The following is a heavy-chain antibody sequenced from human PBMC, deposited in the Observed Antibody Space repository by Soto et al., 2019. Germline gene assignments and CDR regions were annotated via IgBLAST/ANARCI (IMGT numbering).Heavy chain of an antibody. Sequence: GASVKVSCKASGFSFTSSAVQWVRQARGQRLEWIGWIVVGSGHTNNAHKFQERVSLTRDMSTSTAYMELSSLRSEDTAVYYCAREGIPAIVATNYYYGMDVWGQGTTVTVSS. D-gene: IGHD5-12*01. CDR1: GFSFTSSA. CDR2: IVVGSGHT. J-gene: IGHJ6*02. CDR3: AREGIPAIVATNYYYGMDV. V-gene: IGHV1-58*01.